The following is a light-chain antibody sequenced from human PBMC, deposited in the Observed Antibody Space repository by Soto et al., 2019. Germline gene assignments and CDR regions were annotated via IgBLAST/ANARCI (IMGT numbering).Light chain of an antibody. CDR2: AAS. V-gene: IGKV1-9*01. CDR1: QGISSY. Sequence: DIQLTQSPSFLSASVGDRVTITCRASQGISSYLAWYQQKPGKAPKLLIYAASPLQSGVPSRFSGSGSGTEFTLTISSLQPEYFATYYWQQLNSYPLFGPGTKVDIK. CDR3: QQLNSYPL. J-gene: IGKJ3*01.